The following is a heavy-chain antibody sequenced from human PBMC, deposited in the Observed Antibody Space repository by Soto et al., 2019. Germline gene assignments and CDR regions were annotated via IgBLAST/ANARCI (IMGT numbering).Heavy chain of an antibody. D-gene: IGHD6-19*01. CDR3: VKDRRASIAVAGYYYYGMDV. CDR1: GFTFSSYA. V-gene: IGHV3-64D*06. J-gene: IGHJ6*02. CDR2: ISSNGGST. Sequence: HPGGSLRLSCSASGFTFSSYAMHWVRQAPGKGLEYVSAISSNGGSTYYADSVKGRFTISRDNSKNTLYLQMSSLRAEDTAVYYCVKDRRASIAVAGYYYYGMDVWGQGTTVTVSS.